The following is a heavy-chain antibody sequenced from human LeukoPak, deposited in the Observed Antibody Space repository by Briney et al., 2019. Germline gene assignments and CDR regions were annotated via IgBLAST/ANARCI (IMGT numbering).Heavy chain of an antibody. D-gene: IGHD7-27*01. J-gene: IGHJ4*02. CDR3: ARGPNWGGYFDY. CDR2: IIPIFGTA. Sequence: SVKVSCKASGGTFSSYAISWVRQAPGQGLEWMGGIIPIFGTANYAQKFQGRVTITTDESTSTAYMELSSLRSEDTAVYYCARGPNWGGYFDYWGQGTLVTVSS. V-gene: IGHV1-69*05. CDR1: GGTFSSYA.